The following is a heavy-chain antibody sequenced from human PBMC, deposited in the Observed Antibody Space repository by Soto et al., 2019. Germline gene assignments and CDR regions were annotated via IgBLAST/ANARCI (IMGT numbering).Heavy chain of an antibody. D-gene: IGHD3-10*01. Sequence: QVQLVESGGGVVQPGRSLRLSCAASGFTFSSYGMHWVRQAPGKGLEWVAVISYDGRNKYYADSVKGRFTISRDNSKNTLYLQLNRLRAEDTAVYYCAKYRDLWFVMPDYYFYGMEVWGQGNTVTVSS. CDR3: AKYRDLWFVMPDYYFYGMEV. J-gene: IGHJ6*02. CDR1: GFTFSSYG. V-gene: IGHV3-30*18. CDR2: ISYDGRNK.